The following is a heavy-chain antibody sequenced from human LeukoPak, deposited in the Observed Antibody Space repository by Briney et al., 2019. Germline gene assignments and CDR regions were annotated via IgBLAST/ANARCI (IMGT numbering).Heavy chain of an antibody. Sequence: GVSLRLSCAASGFTFDDYAMHGVRQAPVKGLEWVSGINWHSGNIGYPASVKGRFTLYRDNAKNSLYLQLNSLRAEDTAMYYCAKDTDSGGYFPIDYWGQGTLVTVSS. V-gene: IGHV3-9*01. CDR2: INWHSGNI. CDR3: AKDTDSGGYFPIDY. CDR1: GFTFDDYA. J-gene: IGHJ4*02. D-gene: IGHD3-22*01.